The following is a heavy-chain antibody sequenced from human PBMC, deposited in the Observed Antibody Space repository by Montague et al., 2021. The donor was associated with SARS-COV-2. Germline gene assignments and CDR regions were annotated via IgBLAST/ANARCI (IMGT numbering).Heavy chain of an antibody. CDR2: MSYTGTV. V-gene: IGHV4-59*01. D-gene: IGHD1-7*01. J-gene: IGHJ6*02. CDR3: ARSPDRVLLIETTHYGLDV. Sequence: SETLSLTCSVSGGSISTYYWSWIRQPPGKGLEWIGCMSYTGTVKYNPSLDSRVTIIIDKSKNQFSLKLTSVTPADTAQYYCARSPDRVLLIETTHYGLDVWGQGTTVTVSS. CDR1: GGSISTYY.